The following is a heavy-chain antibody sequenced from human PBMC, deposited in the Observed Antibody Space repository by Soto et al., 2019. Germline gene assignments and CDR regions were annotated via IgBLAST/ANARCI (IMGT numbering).Heavy chain of an antibody. Sequence: QVQLVQSGAEVKKPGSSVKVSCKACGGTFSSYTISWVRQAPGQGLEWMGRIIPILGIANYAQKFQGRVTITADKSTSTAYIELSSLRSEDTAVYYCARETYYYDSSGYYCWYFDLWGRGTLVTVSS. J-gene: IGHJ2*01. CDR3: ARETYYYDSSGYYCWYFDL. CDR1: GGTFSSYT. D-gene: IGHD3-22*01. V-gene: IGHV1-69*02. CDR2: IIPILGIA.